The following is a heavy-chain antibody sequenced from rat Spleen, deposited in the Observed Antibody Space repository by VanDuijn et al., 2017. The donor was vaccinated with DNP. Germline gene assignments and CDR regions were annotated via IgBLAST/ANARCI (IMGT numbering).Heavy chain of an antibody. J-gene: IGHJ1*01. D-gene: IGHD1-11*01. CDR3: ARHYGGYSYYWYFDF. Sequence: EVQLVESGGGLVQAGRSLKLSCAASGFTFSDYNMAWVRQAPKKGLEWVATIFYAGTTTYYRGSVKGRFTISRDNAKSTLYLQMDSLRSEDTATYYCARHYGGYSYYWYFDFWGPGTMVTVSS. CDR2: IFYAGTTT. CDR1: GFTFSDYN. V-gene: IGHV5S10*01.